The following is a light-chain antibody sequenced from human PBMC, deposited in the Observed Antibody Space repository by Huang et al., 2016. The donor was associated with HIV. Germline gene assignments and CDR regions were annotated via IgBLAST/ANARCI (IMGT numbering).Light chain of an antibody. V-gene: IGKV3-15*01. J-gene: IGKJ2*01. CDR3: QQYNDWPPYT. CDR1: QSVSSN. Sequence: EILMTQSPATLSVSPGERATLSCRASQSVSSNLAWYQQKPGQAPRLLIYGASTRATGIPARVSGSGSGTEFTLTISSLQSEDFAVYYCQQYNDWPPYTFGQGTKLEIK. CDR2: GAS.